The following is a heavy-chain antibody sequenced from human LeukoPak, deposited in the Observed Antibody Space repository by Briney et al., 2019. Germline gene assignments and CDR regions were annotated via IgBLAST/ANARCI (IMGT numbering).Heavy chain of an antibody. V-gene: IGHV3-7*01. J-gene: IGHJ5*02. CDR1: GFTFSSYW. D-gene: IGHD4-11*01. Sequence: GGSLRLSCAASGFTFSSYWMSWVRQAPGKGLEWVANIKQDGSEKYYVDSVKGRFTISRDNAKNSLYLQMNSLRAEDTAVYYCSRDTVFRQNWFDPWGQGTLVTVSS. CDR3: SRDTVFRQNWFDP. CDR2: IKQDGSEK.